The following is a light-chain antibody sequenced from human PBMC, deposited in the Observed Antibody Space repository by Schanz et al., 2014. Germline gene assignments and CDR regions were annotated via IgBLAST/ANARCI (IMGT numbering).Light chain of an antibody. J-gene: IGLJ3*02. Sequence: QSALTQPPSASGSPGQSVTISCTGTSSDVGGYNYVSWYQQHPGKAPKLIIHEVTKRPSGVPDRFSGSKSGNTASLTVSGLQAEDEADYYCQCYDSSLSGWRVFGGGTKLTVL. CDR1: SSDVGGYNY. CDR3: QCYDSSLSGWRV. CDR2: EVT. V-gene: IGLV2-8*01.